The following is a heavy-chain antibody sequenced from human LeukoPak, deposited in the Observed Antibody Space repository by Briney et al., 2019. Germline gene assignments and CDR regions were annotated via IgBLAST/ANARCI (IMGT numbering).Heavy chain of an antibody. CDR3: ARGLGSSTTLPNDY. Sequence: SETLSLTCAVYGGSFSGYYWSWIRQPPGKGLEWIGEIDHSGSTNYNPSLKSRVTISVDTTKNQFSPKLSSVTAADTAVYYCARGLGSSTTLPNDYWGQGTLVTVSS. J-gene: IGHJ4*02. CDR2: IDHSGST. V-gene: IGHV4-34*01. CDR1: GGSFSGYY. D-gene: IGHD2-2*01.